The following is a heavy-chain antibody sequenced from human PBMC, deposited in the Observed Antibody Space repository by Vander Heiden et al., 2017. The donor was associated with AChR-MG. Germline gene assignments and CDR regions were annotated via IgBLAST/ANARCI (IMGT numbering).Heavy chain of an antibody. D-gene: IGHD3-3*01. V-gene: IGHV3-7*03. Sequence: EVQLVESGGGLVQPGGSLRLSCAASGFTFSGYWMSWVRQAPGKGLEWVANIKQDGSEKYYVDSVKGRFTISRDNAKNSLYLQMNSLRAEDTAVYYCARSLYYDYDYWGQGTLVTVSS. CDR2: IKQDGSEK. CDR1: GFTFSGYW. CDR3: ARSLYYDYDY. J-gene: IGHJ4*02.